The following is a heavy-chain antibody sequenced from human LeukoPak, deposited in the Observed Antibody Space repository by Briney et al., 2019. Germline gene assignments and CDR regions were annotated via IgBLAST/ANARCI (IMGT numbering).Heavy chain of an antibody. CDR2: ISRSGSST. CDR1: GFTFSSYA. J-gene: IGHJ4*02. Sequence: GGSLTLSCAAAGFTFSSYAMSWVRQAPGKGLEWVSAISRSGSSTYYADSVKGRFTISRDNSKNTLYMQMNSLRAEDTALYYCAKRDGYNSNPLKDWGQGTLVTVSS. CDR3: AKRDGYNSNPLKD. V-gene: IGHV3-23*01. D-gene: IGHD5-24*01.